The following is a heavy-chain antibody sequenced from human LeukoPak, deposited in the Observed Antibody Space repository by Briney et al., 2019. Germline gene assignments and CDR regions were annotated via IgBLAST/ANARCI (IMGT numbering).Heavy chain of an antibody. CDR2: IIPILGIA. CDR3: ATNADNNADV. J-gene: IGHJ6*02. V-gene: IGHV1-69*04. Sequence: SVKVSCKASGGTFSSYAISWVRQAPGQGLEWMGRIIPILGIANYAQKFQGRVTITADKSTSTAYMELSSVRSDDTAVYYCATNADNNADVWGQGTTVTVSS. D-gene: IGHD1-14*01. CDR1: GGTFSSYA.